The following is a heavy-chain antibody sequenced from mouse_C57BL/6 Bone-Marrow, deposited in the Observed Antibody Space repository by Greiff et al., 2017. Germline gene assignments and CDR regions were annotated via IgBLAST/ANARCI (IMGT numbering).Heavy chain of an antibody. CDR3: SSSWLRRGAWFAY. CDR2: IDPSDSYT. CDR1: GYTFTSYW. Sequence: QVQLQQPGAELVRPGTSVKLSCKASGYTFTSYWMHWVKQRPGQGLEWIGVIDPSDSYTNYNQKFKGKATLTVDTSSSTAYMQLSSLTSEVSAVYCCSSSWLRRGAWFAYWGQGTLVTVSA. D-gene: IGHD2-2*01. V-gene: IGHV1-59*01. J-gene: IGHJ3*01.